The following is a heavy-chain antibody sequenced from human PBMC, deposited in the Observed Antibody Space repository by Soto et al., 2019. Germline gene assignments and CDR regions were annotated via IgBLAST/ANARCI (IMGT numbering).Heavy chain of an antibody. Sequence: RSLTCTVSGGSISSYYWSWIRQPPGKGLEWIGYIYYSGSTNYNPSLKSRVTISVDTSKNQFSLKLTSVTAADTAAYYCAREGGSYYHYGMDVWGQGTTVTVSS. CDR2: IYYSGST. D-gene: IGHD2-15*01. V-gene: IGHV4-59*01. CDR3: AREGGSYYHYGMDV. J-gene: IGHJ6*02. CDR1: GGSISSYY.